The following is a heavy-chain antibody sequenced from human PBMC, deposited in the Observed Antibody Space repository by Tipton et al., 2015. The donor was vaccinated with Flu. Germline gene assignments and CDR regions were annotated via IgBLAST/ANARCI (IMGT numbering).Heavy chain of an antibody. V-gene: IGHV4-34*01. CDR1: GGSFSGYY. CDR2: INHSGST. CDR3: ARSNRQWLVPGGFDY. Sequence: TLSLTCAVYGGSFSGYYWSWIRQPPGKGLEWIGEINHSGSTNYNPSLKSRVTISVDTSKNQFSLKLSSVTAADTAVYYCARSNRQWLVPGGFDYWGQGTLVTVSS. D-gene: IGHD6-19*01. J-gene: IGHJ4*02.